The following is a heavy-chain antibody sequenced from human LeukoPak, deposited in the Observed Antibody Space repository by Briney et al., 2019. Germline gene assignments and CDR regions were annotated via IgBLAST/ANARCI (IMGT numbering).Heavy chain of an antibody. V-gene: IGHV3-21*04. CDR2: LSSSRSYI. D-gene: IGHD5-12*01. CDR3: ARGMAAAYDYNWFDS. J-gene: IGHJ5*01. CDR1: GFSFSDYS. Sequence: GGSLRLSCAASGFSFSDYSMIWVRQAPGKGLEWVSSLSSSRSYIYYADSVKGRFTISRDNAKNSLYLEMNSLRAADTAIYFCARGMAAAYDYNWFDSWGQGTLVTVSP.